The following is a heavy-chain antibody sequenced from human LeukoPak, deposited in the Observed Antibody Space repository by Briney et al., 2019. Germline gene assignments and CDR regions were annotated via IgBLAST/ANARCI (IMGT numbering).Heavy chain of an antibody. V-gene: IGHV1-18*01. J-gene: IGHJ4*02. Sequence: ASVKVSSKASGYTFTSYGISWVRQAPGQGREWMGWISAYNGNTNYAQKLQGRVTMTTDTSTSTAYMELRSLRSDDPAVYHCARTGYCSGGSCYSFLAYWGQGALVTVSS. D-gene: IGHD2-15*01. CDR1: GYTFTSYG. CDR3: ARTGYCSGGSCYSFLAY. CDR2: ISAYNGNT.